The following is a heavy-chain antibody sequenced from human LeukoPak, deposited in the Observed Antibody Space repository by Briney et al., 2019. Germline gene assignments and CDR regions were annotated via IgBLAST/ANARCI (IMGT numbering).Heavy chain of an antibody. CDR3: AKDLSSRHPFDY. V-gene: IGHV3-23*01. D-gene: IGHD2-2*01. CDR2: ISCRGGST. CDR1: GFTFSSYA. Sequence: TGGSLRLSCAASGFTFSSYAMSWVRQAPGKGLEWVSAISCRGGSTYYAESVKGRVTISRDNSKNTRYLQMNSLRAEETAVYYCAKDLSSRHPFDYWGKGPLV. J-gene: IGHJ4*02.